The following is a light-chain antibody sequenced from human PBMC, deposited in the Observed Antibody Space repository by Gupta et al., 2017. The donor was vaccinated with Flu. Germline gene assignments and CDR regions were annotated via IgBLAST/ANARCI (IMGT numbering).Light chain of an antibody. J-gene: IGLJ3*02. V-gene: IGLV2-11*01. CDR3: CSYAGSYTWV. CDR1: SSDVAYYNY. Sequence: TSSDVAYYNYVSWYQQRPGKAPKLMIYDVSKRPSGVPDRFSGSKSGNTASLNISGLQTEDEANYYCCSYAGSYTWVFGGGTELTVL. CDR2: DVS.